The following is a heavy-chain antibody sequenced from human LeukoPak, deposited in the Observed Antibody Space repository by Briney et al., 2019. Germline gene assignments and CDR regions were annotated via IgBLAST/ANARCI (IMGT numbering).Heavy chain of an antibody. V-gene: IGHV3-23*01. CDR2: ISGSGGTT. J-gene: IGHJ4*02. CDR1: GLTFSSFP. Sequence: PGGSLRLSCAVSGLTFSSFPMTWVRQAPGKGLEWVSAISGSGGTTYYADSVKGRFTNSRDNSKNTLYLQMNSLTAEDTAVYYCAKDRGYWGQGTLVAVSS. CDR3: AKDRGY.